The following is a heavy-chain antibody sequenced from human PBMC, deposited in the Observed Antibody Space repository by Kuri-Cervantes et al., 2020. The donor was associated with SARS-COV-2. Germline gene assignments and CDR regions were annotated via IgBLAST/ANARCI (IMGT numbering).Heavy chain of an antibody. J-gene: IGHJ4*02. CDR2: ISSSSSYI. V-gene: IGHV3-21*01. Sequence: GESLKISCAASGFTFSSYSMNWVRQAPGKGLEWVSSISSSSSYIYYADSVKGRFTISRDNAKNSLYLQMNGLRAEDTAVYYCARDRGEDIVVVVAASAYDYWGQGTLVTVSS. D-gene: IGHD2-15*01. CDR1: GFTFSSYS. CDR3: ARDRGEDIVVVVAASAYDY.